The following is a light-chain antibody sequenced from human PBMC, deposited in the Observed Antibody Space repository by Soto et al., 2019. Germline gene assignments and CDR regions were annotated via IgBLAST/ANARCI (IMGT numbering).Light chain of an antibody. CDR3: SSYAGRNNFV. CDR1: SSDVGGYNY. J-gene: IGLJ1*01. V-gene: IGLV2-8*01. CDR2: DVS. Sequence: QSVLTQPPSASGSPGQSVTISCTGTSSDVGGYNYVSWYQQHPGKAPKLMIYDVSKRPSGVPDRFSGSKSVNTASLTVSGLQAEDEADYYCSSYAGRNNFVFGTGTKLTVL.